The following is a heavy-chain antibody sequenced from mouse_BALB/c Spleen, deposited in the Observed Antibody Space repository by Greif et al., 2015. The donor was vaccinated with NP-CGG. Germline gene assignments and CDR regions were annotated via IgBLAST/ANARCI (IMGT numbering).Heavy chain of an antibody. CDR2: ISDGGSYT. J-gene: IGHJ3*01. D-gene: IGHD1-1*01. CDR1: GFTFSDYY. Sequence: EVKLVESGGGLVKPGGSLKLSCAASGFTFSDYYMYWVRQTPEKRLEWVATISDGGSYTYYPDSVKGRFTISRDNAKNNLYLQMSSRKSEDTAMYYCARDPYGSSYGFAYWGQGTLVTVSA. CDR3: ARDPYGSSYGFAY. V-gene: IGHV5-4*02.